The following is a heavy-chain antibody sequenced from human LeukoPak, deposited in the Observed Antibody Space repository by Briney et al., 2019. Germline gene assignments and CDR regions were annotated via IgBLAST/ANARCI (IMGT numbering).Heavy chain of an antibody. V-gene: IGHV1-3*01. Sequence: ASVKVSCKASGYTFTSYAMHWVRQAPGQRLEWMGWINAGNGNTKYSQKFQGRVTITRDTSASTAYMELSSLRSEDTAVYYCARDEPLDYGGYSWFDPWAREPWSPSPQ. J-gene: IGHJ5*02. CDR2: INAGNGNT. CDR3: ARDEPLDYGGYSWFDP. D-gene: IGHD4-23*01. CDR1: GYTFTSYA.